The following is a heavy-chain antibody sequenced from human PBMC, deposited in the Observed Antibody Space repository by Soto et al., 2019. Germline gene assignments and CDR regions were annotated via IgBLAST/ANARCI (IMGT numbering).Heavy chain of an antibody. V-gene: IGHV3-23*01. J-gene: IGHJ4*02. CDR2: ISGSGAST. CDR1: GFPFSSYA. CDR3: AHFDWFIDY. Sequence: GGSLRLSCAASGFPFSSYAMSWVRQAPGTGLEWVSAISGSGASTYYADSVKGRFTISRDNSKNTLYLQMNSLRAEDTAVYYCAHFDWFIDYWGQGTLVTVSS. D-gene: IGHD3-9*01.